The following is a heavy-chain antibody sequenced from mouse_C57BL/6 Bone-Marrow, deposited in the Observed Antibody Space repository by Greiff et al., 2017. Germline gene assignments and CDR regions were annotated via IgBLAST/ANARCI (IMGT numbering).Heavy chain of an antibody. V-gene: IGHV1-42*01. CDR3: ARNRWLTFAY. CDR1: GYSFTGYY. J-gene: IGHJ3*01. Sequence: VQLQQSGPELVKPGASVKISCKASGYSFTGYYMNWVKQSPEKSLEWIGEINPSTGGTTYNQKFKAKATLTVDKSSSTAYMQLQSLTSEDSAVYYCARNRWLTFAYWGQGTLVAVSA. D-gene: IGHD2-3*01. CDR2: INPSTGGT.